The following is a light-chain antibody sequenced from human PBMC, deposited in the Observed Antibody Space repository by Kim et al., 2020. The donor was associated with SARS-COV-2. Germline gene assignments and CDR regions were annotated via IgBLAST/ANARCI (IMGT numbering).Light chain of an antibody. CDR1: QNIYKW. V-gene: IGKV1-5*03. CDR3: QHYGGHSRT. CDR2: EGS. Sequence: ASIGDRVTITCRAGQNIYKWLAWYQQKPMRAPKLLIYEGSTLQSGVPSRFSGSGSGTEFTLTISSLQPDDFATYFCQHYGGHSRTFGLGTKVDIK. J-gene: IGKJ1*01.